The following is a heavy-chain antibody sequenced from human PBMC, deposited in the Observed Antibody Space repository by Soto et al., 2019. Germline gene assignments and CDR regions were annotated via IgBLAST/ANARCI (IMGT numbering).Heavy chain of an antibody. V-gene: IGHV1-69*01. J-gene: IGHJ4*02. CDR1: GGTFRSYS. CDR3: ARDGGRHSGGIDY. CDR2: IIPIFGTA. Sequence: QVQLVQSGAEVKKPGSSVKVSCKASGGTFRSYSINWVRQAPGQGLEWMGEIIPIFGTANYAQKCQGRVTITADESTSTAYMELSSLRSEDTAVYYCARDGGRHSGGIDYWGQGALVTVSS. D-gene: IGHD1-26*01.